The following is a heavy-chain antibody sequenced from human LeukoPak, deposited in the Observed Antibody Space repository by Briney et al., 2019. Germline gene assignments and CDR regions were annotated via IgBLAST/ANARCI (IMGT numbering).Heavy chain of an antibody. D-gene: IGHD3-22*01. CDR2: IYYSGST. CDR3: ASNDKSYYDSSGYITAN. J-gene: IGHJ4*02. V-gene: IGHV4-31*11. CDR1: GGSFSGYY. Sequence: SETLSLTCAVYGGSFSGYYWSWIRQHPGKGLEWIGYIYYSGSTYYNPSLKSRVTISVDTSKNQFSLKLSSVTAADTAVYYCASNDKSYYDSSGYITANWGQGTLVTVSS.